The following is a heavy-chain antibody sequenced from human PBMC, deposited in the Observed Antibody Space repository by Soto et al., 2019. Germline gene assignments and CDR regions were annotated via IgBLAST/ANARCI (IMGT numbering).Heavy chain of an antibody. V-gene: IGHV1-2*02. CDR3: ATPKRGNLDPCYDY. CDR2: INPNSGGT. CDR1: GYTFTGYY. Sequence: GASVKVSCKASGYTFTGYYMHWVRQAPGQGLEWMGWINPNSGGTNYAQKFQGRVSMTEDTSTNTAYMDLSSLSSEDTAVYYCATPKRGNLDPCYDYWGQGTLVTVSS. D-gene: IGHD2-15*01. J-gene: IGHJ4*02.